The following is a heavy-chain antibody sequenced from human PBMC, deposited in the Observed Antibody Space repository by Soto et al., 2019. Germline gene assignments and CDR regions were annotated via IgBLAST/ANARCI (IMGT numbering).Heavy chain of an antibody. V-gene: IGHV6-1*01. J-gene: IGHJ3*02. D-gene: IGHD3-16*01. Sequence: SQTLSLTCAISGDSVSSNSAAWNWIRQSPSRGLEWLGRTHYRSKWYNGYAVSVKSRITINADTSKNHFSLQINSVTPEDTAVYYCSRAQPDYAYIWGGPFDIWGQGTMVTVSS. CDR2: THYRSKWYN. CDR1: GDSVSSNSAA. CDR3: SRAQPDYAYIWGGPFDI.